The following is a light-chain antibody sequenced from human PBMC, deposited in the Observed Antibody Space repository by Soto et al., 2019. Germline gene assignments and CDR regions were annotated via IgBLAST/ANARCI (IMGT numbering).Light chain of an antibody. CDR3: GSWDINLRAVV. V-gene: IGLV1-51*01. J-gene: IGLJ3*02. Sequence: QSVLTQPPSVSAAPGQTVTIACSGTKSNIGSNYISWYQQRPGTAPKLVIYDINKRPSGIADRFSGSKSGTSAALGITGLQTEDEAYYFCGSWDINLRAVVFGGGTKVTVL. CDR2: DIN. CDR1: KSNIGSNY.